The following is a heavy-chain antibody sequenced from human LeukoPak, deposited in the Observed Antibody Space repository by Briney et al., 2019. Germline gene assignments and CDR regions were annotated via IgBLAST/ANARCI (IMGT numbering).Heavy chain of an antibody. CDR2: IYSGGST. CDR3: ASTQNWYYFDY. J-gene: IGHJ4*02. Sequence: AGGSLRLPCAASGFTVSSNYMSWVRQAPGKGLEWVSVIYSGGSTYYADSVKGRFTISRDNSKNTLYLQMNSLRAEDTAMYYCASTQNWYYFDYWGQGTLVTVSS. CDR1: GFTVSSNY. D-gene: IGHD1-1*01. V-gene: IGHV3-53*01.